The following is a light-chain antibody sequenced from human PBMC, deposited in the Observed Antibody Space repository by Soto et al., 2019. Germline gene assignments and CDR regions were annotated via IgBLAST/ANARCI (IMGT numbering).Light chain of an antibody. CDR2: SAS. CDR3: QQLNSYPVT. V-gene: IGKV1-9*01. Sequence: IQLTQSPSSLSASVGDRVTITCRASQGISSDLAWYQQKPGKAPKLLIYSASTLQNGVPSRFSGSGSGTDFTLPSSGLQPEDFATYYCQQLNSYPVTLGQVTRLEIK. J-gene: IGKJ5*01. CDR1: QGISSD.